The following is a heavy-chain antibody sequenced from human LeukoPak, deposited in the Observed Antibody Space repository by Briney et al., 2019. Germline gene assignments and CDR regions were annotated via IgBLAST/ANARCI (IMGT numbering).Heavy chain of an antibody. CDR1: GGSISSYY. J-gene: IGHJ5*02. D-gene: IGHD3-10*01. CDR3: AREIERITMVRGVHTRFDP. V-gene: IGHV4-4*07. CDR2: IYTSGST. Sequence: SGTLSLTCTVSGGSISSYYWSWIRHPAGKGLEWIGRIYTSGSTNYNPSLKSRVTMSVDTSKNQFSLKLSSVTAADTAVYYCAREIERITMVRGVHTRFDPWGQGTLVTVSS.